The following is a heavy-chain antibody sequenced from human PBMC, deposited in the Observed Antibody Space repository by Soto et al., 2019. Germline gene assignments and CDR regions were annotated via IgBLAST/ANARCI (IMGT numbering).Heavy chain of an antibody. Sequence: EVQLLESGGGLVQPGGSLRLSCEASGFTFSSYAMSWVRQAPGKGLEWVSVISGSVGTIYYADSVKGRFTISRDNSKNTLYLQMNNLRAEDTAVYYCAKDHLFSGWTSGGYFDYWGQGALVTVSS. CDR3: AKDHLFSGWTSGGYFDY. J-gene: IGHJ4*02. CDR2: ISGSVGTI. D-gene: IGHD6-19*01. V-gene: IGHV3-23*01. CDR1: GFTFSSYA.